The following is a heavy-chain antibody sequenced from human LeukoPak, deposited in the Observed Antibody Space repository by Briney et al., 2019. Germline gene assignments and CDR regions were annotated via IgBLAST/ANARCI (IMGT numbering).Heavy chain of an antibody. J-gene: IGHJ4*02. CDR1: GFTFSSYA. CDR2: ISGSGGST. Sequence: SGGSLRLSCAASGFTFSSYAMSWVRQAPGKGLEWVSAISGSGGSTYYADSVKGRFTISRDNSRATLYLQMNSLRAEDTAVYYCAKGYYDYVWGSYYFDYWGQGTLVTVSS. CDR3: AKGYYDYVWGSYYFDY. D-gene: IGHD3-16*01. V-gene: IGHV3-23*01.